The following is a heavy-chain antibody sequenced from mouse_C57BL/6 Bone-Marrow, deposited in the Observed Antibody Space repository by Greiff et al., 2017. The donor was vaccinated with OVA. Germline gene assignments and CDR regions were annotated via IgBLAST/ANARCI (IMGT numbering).Heavy chain of an antibody. CDR1: GFTFSSYA. V-gene: IGHV5-4*01. D-gene: IGHD2-5*01. CDR2: ISDGGSYT. CDR3: ARAGYSNYDD. Sequence: EVQLVESGGGLVKPGGSLKLSCAASGFTFSSYAMSWVRQTPEKRLEWVATISDGGSYTYYPDNVKGRFTISRDNAKNSLYLQMSHLKSEDTAMYYCARAGYSNYDDWGQGTTLTVSS. J-gene: IGHJ2*01.